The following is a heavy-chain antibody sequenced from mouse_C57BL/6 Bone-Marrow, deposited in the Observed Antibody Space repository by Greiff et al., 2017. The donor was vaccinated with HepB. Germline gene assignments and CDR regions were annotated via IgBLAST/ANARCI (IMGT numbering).Heavy chain of an antibody. V-gene: IGHV5-4*03. D-gene: IGHD3-2*02. CDR3: ARGGSSGYEYFDY. CDR2: ISDGGSYT. CDR1: GFTFSSYA. Sequence: DVKLVESGGGLVKPGGSLKLSCAASGFTFSSYAMSWVRQTPEKRLEWVATISDGGSYTYYPDNVKGRFTISRDNAKNNLYLQMSHLKSEDTAMYYCARGGSSGYEYFDYWGQGTTLTVSS. J-gene: IGHJ2*01.